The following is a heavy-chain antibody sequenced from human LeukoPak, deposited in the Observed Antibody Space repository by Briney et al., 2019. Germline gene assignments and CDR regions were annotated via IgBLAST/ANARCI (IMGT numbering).Heavy chain of an antibody. CDR3: AKDHAGYSSGWCYFDY. Sequence: GGSLRLSCAASGFTFSSYSMNWVRQAPGKGLEWVSYISSSSSTIYYADSVKGRFTISRDNSKNTLYLQMNSLRAEDTAVYYCAKDHAGYSSGWCYFDYWGQGTLVTVSS. D-gene: IGHD6-19*01. CDR1: GFTFSSYS. J-gene: IGHJ4*02. V-gene: IGHV3-48*01. CDR2: ISSSSSTI.